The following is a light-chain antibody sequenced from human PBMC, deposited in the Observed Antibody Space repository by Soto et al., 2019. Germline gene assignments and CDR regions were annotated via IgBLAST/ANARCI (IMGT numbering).Light chain of an antibody. Sequence: QSVLTQPPSVSAAPGQKVSISCSGSNSNIGNNYVSWYQVLPGTAPKLLIYDNNQRPSGIPDRFSGSKSGTSASLAISGLRSEDEADYYCAAWDDSLSGVFGGGTKLTVL. CDR3: AAWDDSLSGV. V-gene: IGLV1-51*01. J-gene: IGLJ2*01. CDR2: DNN. CDR1: NSNIGNNY.